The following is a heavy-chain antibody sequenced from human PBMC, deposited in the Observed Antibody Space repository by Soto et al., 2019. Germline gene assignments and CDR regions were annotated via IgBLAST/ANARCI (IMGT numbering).Heavy chain of an antibody. CDR2: ISISGSTI. J-gene: IGHJ6*02. V-gene: IGHV3-48*03. Sequence: LRLSCAASGFTFSSYEMNWVRQAPGKGLAWVSYISISGSTIYYADSVKGRFTISRDNAKNSLYLQMNSLRAEDTAVYYCARAPYYYGMGVWGQGTTVTVAS. CDR3: ARAPYYYGMGV. CDR1: GFTFSSYE.